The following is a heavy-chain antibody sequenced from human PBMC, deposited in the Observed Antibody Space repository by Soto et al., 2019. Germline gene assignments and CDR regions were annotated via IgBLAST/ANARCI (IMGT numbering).Heavy chain of an antibody. D-gene: IGHD6-6*01. CDR1: GFTFSSYA. V-gene: IGHV3-23*01. Sequence: GGSLRLSCAASGFTFSSYAMSWVRQAPGRGLEWVSAISGSGAATYYADSVKGRFTFSRDNSKNTLYLQMNSLRAEDTAVYYCAKAYTSSSLRYYFDYWGRGTLVTVSS. CDR2: ISGSGAAT. CDR3: AKAYTSSSLRYYFDY. J-gene: IGHJ4*02.